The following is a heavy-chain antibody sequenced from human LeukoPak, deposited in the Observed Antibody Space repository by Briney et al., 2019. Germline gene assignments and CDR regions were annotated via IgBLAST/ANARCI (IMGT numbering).Heavy chain of an antibody. CDR2: IYYSGST. J-gene: IGHJ4*02. V-gene: IGHV4-59*01. Sequence: SETLSLTCTVSGGSISSYYWSWIRQPPGKGLEWIGYIYYSGSTSYNPSPKSRVTISVDTSKNQFSLKLSSVTAADTAVYYCARPLTGTTLIFDYWGQGTLVTVSS. D-gene: IGHD1-7*01. CDR1: GGSISSYY. CDR3: ARPLTGTTLIFDY.